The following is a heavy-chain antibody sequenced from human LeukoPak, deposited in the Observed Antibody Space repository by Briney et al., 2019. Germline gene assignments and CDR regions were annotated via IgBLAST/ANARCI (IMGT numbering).Heavy chain of an antibody. CDR3: AKGLIDDWSALAE. CDR2: ISGSGGTT. Sequence: PGGSLRLSCAASGFTFSNYAMTWVRQAPGKGLDWVSAISGSGGTTYYADSVKGRFTISRDNSKNTLHLQMDSLRAEDTALYYCAKGLIDDWSALAEWGQGTLVTVSS. CDR1: GFTFSNYA. V-gene: IGHV3-23*01. D-gene: IGHD3-9*01. J-gene: IGHJ4*02.